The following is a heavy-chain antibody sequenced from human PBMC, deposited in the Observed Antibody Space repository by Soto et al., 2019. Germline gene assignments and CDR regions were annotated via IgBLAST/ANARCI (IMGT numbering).Heavy chain of an antibody. J-gene: IGHJ5*02. CDR1: GFTFSSYS. CDR2: ISSSTI. V-gene: IGHV3-48*01. CDR3: AREYCSSTSCLNWFAP. Sequence: EVQLVESGGGLVQPGGSLRLSCAASGFTFSSYSMNWVRQAPGKGLEWVSYISSSTIYYADSVKGRFTISRDNAKNSLYLQMNSLRAEDTAVYYCAREYCSSTSCLNWFAPWGQGTLVTVSS. D-gene: IGHD2-2*01.